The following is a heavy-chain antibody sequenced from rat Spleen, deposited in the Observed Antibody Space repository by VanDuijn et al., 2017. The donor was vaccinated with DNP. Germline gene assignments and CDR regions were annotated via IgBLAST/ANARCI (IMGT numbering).Heavy chain of an antibody. CDR3: VRWNSGHFDY. V-gene: IGHV5-58*01. D-gene: IGHD4-3*01. CDR2: INTDGGNT. CDR1: GFTFSSYW. Sequence: EVLLVETGGGLVQPGRSLKVSCVASGFTFSSYWMFWVRQAPGKGLEWITSINTDGGNTYYSDSVKGRFTISRDNAKSTLYLQMNSLRSEDMATYYCVRWNSGHFDYWGQGVMVTVSS. J-gene: IGHJ2*01.